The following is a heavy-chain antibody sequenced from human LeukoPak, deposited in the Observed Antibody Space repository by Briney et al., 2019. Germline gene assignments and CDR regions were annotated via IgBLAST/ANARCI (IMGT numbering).Heavy chain of an antibody. V-gene: IGHV4-4*09. CDR3: ARIPLGYSGAYYFDP. Sequence: SETLSLTCTVSRGSISGSIRSYYWSWLRQPPGKGLEWIGYISSSGSTNDNPSLRSRVTISVDTSKNQFFLNLSSVSAADTAVYYCARIPLGYSGAYYFDPWGQGTLVTVSP. D-gene: IGHD5-12*01. J-gene: IGHJ4*02. CDR2: ISSSGST. CDR1: RGSISGSIRSYY.